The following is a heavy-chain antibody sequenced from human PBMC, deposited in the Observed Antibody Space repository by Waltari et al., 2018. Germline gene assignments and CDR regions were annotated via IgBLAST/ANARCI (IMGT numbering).Heavy chain of an antibody. CDR1: GGPISSSSSY. V-gene: IGHV4-39*01. D-gene: IGHD2-15*01. CDR3: ARVVVVAADFDY. J-gene: IGHJ4*02. Sequence: QLQLPESGPGLVKPSATLSLTCTVSGGPISSSSSYWGWIRQPPGKGLEWIGSIYYSGSTYYNPSLKSRVTISVDTSKNQFSLKLSSVTAADTAVYYCARVVVVAADFDYWGQGTLVTVSS. CDR2: IYYSGST.